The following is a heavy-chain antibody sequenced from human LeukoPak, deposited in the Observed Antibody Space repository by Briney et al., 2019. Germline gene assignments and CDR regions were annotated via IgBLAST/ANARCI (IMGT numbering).Heavy chain of an antibody. Sequence: GGSLRLSCAASGFTFSSYAMSWVRQAPGKGLEWVSAISGSGGSTYYADSVRGRFTISRDNSKNTLYLQMNSLRAEDTAVYYCAKGSYGDYANYFDYWGQGTLVTVSS. CDR2: ISGSGGST. V-gene: IGHV3-23*01. CDR1: GFTFSSYA. J-gene: IGHJ4*02. D-gene: IGHD4-17*01. CDR3: AKGSYGDYANYFDY.